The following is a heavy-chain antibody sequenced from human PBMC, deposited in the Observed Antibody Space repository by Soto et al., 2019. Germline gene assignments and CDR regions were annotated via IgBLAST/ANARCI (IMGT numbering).Heavy chain of an antibody. CDR3: ARTAPMDAGDKYYYDF. D-gene: IGHD3-16*01. CDR1: GGTFSTFG. V-gene: IGHV1-69*13. CDR2: IIPFFGTA. J-gene: IGHJ4*02. Sequence: SVKVSCKASGGTFSTFGISWVRQAPGQGLEWMGGIIPFFGTAKYSQKFEDRITITADESTNTVYMDLRSLTSEDTATYYCARTAPMDAGDKYYYDFWGQGALVTVSS.